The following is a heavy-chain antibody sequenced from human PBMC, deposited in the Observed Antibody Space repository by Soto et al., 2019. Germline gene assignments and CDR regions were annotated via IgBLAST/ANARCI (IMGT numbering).Heavy chain of an antibody. CDR3: ARGPQSSGWSGKWLDA. CDR1: GYTFTDYF. CDR2: INPNSGDT. J-gene: IGHJ5*02. V-gene: IGHV1-2*04. D-gene: IGHD6-19*01. Sequence: ASVKVSCKASGYTFTDYFIHWVRQAPGQGLEWMGWINPNSGDTHYTQKFQGWLTMTTDTSTSTAYMELRSVRSDDTAVYYCARGPQSSGWSGKWLDAWGQETMVTVAS.